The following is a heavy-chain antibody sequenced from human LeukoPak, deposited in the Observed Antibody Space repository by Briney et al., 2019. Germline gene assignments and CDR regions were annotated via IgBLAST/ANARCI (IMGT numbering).Heavy chain of an antibody. Sequence: GGSLRLSCSASGFTFSSYWMTWVRQAPGKGLEWVANMNQDGSETYYVDSVKGRFTISRDNAKSSLSLQMNSLRAKDTAVYYCARDPNYSGYDPPDYWGQGTLVTVSS. CDR2: MNQDGSET. J-gene: IGHJ4*02. CDR1: GFTFSSYW. D-gene: IGHD5-12*01. V-gene: IGHV3-7*01. CDR3: ARDPNYSGYDPPDY.